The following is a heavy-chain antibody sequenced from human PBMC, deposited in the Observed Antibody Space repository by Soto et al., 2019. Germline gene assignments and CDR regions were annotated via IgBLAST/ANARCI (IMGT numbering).Heavy chain of an antibody. J-gene: IGHJ6*02. V-gene: IGHV4-59*01. D-gene: IGHD3-10*01. CDR2: IYYSGST. CDR1: GGSISSYY. CDR3: ARVKYGSGSPGYYYHYYGMDV. Sequence: QVQLQESGPGLVKPSETLSLTCTVSGGSISSYYWSWIRQPPGKGLEWIGYIYYSGSTNYNPSLKSRVTISVDTSKNHFSLKLSSVTAADTAVYYCARVKYGSGSPGYYYHYYGMDVWGQGTTVTVSS.